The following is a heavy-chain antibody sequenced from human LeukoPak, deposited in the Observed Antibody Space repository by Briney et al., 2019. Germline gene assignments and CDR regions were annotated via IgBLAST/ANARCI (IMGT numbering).Heavy chain of an antibody. J-gene: IGHJ2*01. Sequence: SETLSLTCTVSDGSITSYYWNWIRQPPGKGLEWIGNIYNSGSTDYNPSLKSRVTISVDTSKNQISLKLSSVTAADTAVYYCARDKGPYWYFDLWGRGTLVTVSS. CDR1: DGSITSYY. CDR3: ARDKGPYWYFDL. CDR2: IYNSGST. V-gene: IGHV4-59*01.